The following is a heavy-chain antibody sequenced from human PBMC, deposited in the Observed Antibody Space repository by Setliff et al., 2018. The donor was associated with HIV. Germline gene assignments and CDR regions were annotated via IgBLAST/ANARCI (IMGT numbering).Heavy chain of an antibody. V-gene: IGHV3-23*01. CDR1: GLPFYNYW. CDR3: AKELAASGLGYFDS. Sequence: AGGSLRLSCVASGLPFYNYWMTWLRQAPGEGLEWVSAILSTGERTFYADSVKGRFTISRDNSKNTVYLQMNSLRAEDTAEYYCAKELAASGLGYFDSWGRGILVTVSS. J-gene: IGHJ4*02. CDR2: ILSTGERT. D-gene: IGHD3-22*01.